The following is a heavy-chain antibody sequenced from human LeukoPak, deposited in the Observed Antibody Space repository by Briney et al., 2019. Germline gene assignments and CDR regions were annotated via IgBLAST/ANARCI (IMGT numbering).Heavy chain of an antibody. V-gene: IGHV3-48*03. J-gene: IGHJ4*02. CDR3: AKDFLKSITLIRGVRSWVGYFDS. CDR1: GFTFSSYE. Sequence: GGSLRLSCAASGFTFSSYEMNWVRQAPGKGLEWVSYISSSGSTIYYADSVKGRFTISRDNAKNSLYLQMNSMRVEDTAVYYCAKDFLKSITLIRGVRSWVGYFDSWGQGTVVTVSS. D-gene: IGHD3-10*01. CDR2: ISSSGSTI.